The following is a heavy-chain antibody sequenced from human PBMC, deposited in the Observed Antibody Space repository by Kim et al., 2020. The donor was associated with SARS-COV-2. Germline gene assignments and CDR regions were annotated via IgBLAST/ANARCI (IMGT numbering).Heavy chain of an antibody. Sequence: SETLSLTCTVSGGSISSSSYYWGWIRQPPGKGLEWIGSIYYSGSTYYNPSLKSRVTISVDTSKNQFSLKLSSVTAADTAVYYCARRFCSSTSCLSYNWFDAWGQGTLVTVSS. CDR1: GGSISSSSYY. CDR3: ARRFCSSTSCLSYNWFDA. CDR2: IYYSGST. J-gene: IGHJ5*02. V-gene: IGHV4-39*01. D-gene: IGHD2-2*01.